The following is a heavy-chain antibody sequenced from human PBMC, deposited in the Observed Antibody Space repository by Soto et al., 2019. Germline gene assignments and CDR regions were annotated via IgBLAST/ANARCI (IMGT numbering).Heavy chain of an antibody. CDR1: GYTFTRYY. CDR2: INPNSGGT. D-gene: IGHD6-13*01. J-gene: IGHJ4*02. CDR3: ARASFLPGIAAAGTSSYDY. V-gene: IGHV1-2*04. Sequence: ASVKVSCKASGYTFTRYYMYWVRQAPGQGLEWMGWINPNSGGTNYAQKFQGWVTMTRDTSISTAYMELSRLRSDDTAVYYCARASFLPGIAAAGTSSYDYWGQGTLVTVSS.